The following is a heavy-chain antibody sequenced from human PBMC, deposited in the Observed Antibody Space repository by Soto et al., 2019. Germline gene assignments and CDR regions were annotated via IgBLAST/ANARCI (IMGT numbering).Heavy chain of an antibody. CDR3: ARVLRYSSSSCPRFDP. CDR1: GGTFSSYA. V-gene: IGHV1-69*13. CDR2: IIPIFGTA. Sequence: ASVKVSCKASGGTFSSYAISWVRQAPGQGLEWMGGIIPIFGTANYAQKFQGRVTITADESTSTAYMELSSLRSEDTAVYYCARVLRYSSSSCPRFDPWGQGTLVTASS. J-gene: IGHJ5*02. D-gene: IGHD6-6*01.